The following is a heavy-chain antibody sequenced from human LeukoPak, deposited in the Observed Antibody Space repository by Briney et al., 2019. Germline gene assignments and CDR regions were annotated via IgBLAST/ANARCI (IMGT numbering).Heavy chain of an antibody. J-gene: IGHJ6*02. V-gene: IGHV1-69*04. D-gene: IGHD2-2*01. CDR2: IIPILGIA. CDR1: GGTFSSYA. CDR3: ARDRVVVVPAASYYYYGMDV. Sequence: ASVKVSCKASGGTFSSYAISWVRQAPGQGLEWMGRIIPILGIANYAQKFQGRVTITADKSTSTAYMELSSLRSEDTAVYYCARDRVVVVPAASYYYYGMDVWGQGTTVTVSS.